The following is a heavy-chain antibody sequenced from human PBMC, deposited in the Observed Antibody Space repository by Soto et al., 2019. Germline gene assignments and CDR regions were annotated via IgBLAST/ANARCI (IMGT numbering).Heavy chain of an antibody. J-gene: IGHJ4*02. V-gene: IGHV2-5*02. CDR2: IEWDDDK. Sequence: HTLKLAYTLSGFSLTTSGVRVWWIRQPPGEALEWLSLIEWDDDKRYSPSLKSRLTITKATSKNPVGITMTNVDPVDTATYYCAHRLLYGGNDYWGRGTLVTVSS. D-gene: IGHD2-15*01. CDR3: AHRLLYGGNDY. CDR1: GFSLTTSGVR.